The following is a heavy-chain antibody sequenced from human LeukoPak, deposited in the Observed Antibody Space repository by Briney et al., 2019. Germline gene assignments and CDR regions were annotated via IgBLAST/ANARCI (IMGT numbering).Heavy chain of an antibody. D-gene: IGHD2-2*01. V-gene: IGHV4-39*07. Sequence: PSETLSLTCTVSGGSISSSSYYWGWIRQPPGKGLEWIGSIYYSGSAYYNPSLKSRVTISVDTSKNQFSLKLSSVTAADTAVYYCARGVVVPAAMDYFDYWGQGTLVTVSS. CDR3: ARGVVVPAAMDYFDY. CDR1: GGSISSSSYY. J-gene: IGHJ4*02. CDR2: IYYSGSA.